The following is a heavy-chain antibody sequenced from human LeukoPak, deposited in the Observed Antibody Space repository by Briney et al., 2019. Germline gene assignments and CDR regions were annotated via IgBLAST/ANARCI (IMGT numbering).Heavy chain of an antibody. CDR3: ARGDKFSGDY. J-gene: IGHJ4*02. D-gene: IGHD2-15*01. CDR1: GFTFSTYW. Sequence: PGGSLRLSCAASGFTFSTYWMSWVRQAPGKGLEWVADIHQDGNEKYYVDSVKGRFTISRDNAKNTLHLQMNSLRAEDTAVYYCARGDKFSGDYWGQGTLVTVSS. CDR2: IHQDGNEK. V-gene: IGHV3-7*04.